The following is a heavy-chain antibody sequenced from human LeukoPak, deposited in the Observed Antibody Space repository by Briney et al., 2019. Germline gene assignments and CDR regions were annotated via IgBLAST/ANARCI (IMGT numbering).Heavy chain of an antibody. CDR1: GYTFTSYD. CDR2: KNPNSGNT. V-gene: IGHV1-8*03. D-gene: IGHD1-26*01. J-gene: IGHJ6*03. Sequence: ASVKVSCKASGYTFTSYDINWVRQATGHGLEWVGWKNPNSGNTGYAQKFQGRVTITRNTSISTAYMELSSLRSEDTAVYYCVRGAGATISYYHYYMDVWGKGTTVTVSS. CDR3: VRGAGATISYYHYYMDV.